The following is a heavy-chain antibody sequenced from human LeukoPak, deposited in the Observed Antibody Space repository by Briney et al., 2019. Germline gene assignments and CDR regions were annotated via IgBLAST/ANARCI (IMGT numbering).Heavy chain of an antibody. CDR2: IYSGGST. CDR3: ARGTVAHLYYFDY. CDR1: GFTVSSNY. D-gene: IGHD6-19*01. Sequence: GGSLRLSCAASGFTVSSNYMSWVRQAPGKGLEWVSVIYSGGSTYYADSVKGRFTISRDNSKNTLYLQMNSLRAEDTAVYYCARGTVAHLYYFDYWGQGTLVTVSS. J-gene: IGHJ4*02. V-gene: IGHV3-66*01.